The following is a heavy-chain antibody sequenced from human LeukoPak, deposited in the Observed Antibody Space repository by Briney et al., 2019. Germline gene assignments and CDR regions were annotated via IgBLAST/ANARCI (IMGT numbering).Heavy chain of an antibody. CDR3: ARGRGIRFDI. V-gene: IGHV4-34*01. Sequence: SETLSLTCAVYGGSFSDYYWSWIRQSPGKGLEWIGEINHSGSTNYNPSLKSRVTISVDTSKNQFSLRLRSVTATDTTVYYCARGRGIRFDIWGQGTMVTVSS. J-gene: IGHJ3*02. D-gene: IGHD3-16*01. CDR2: INHSGST. CDR1: GGSFSDYY.